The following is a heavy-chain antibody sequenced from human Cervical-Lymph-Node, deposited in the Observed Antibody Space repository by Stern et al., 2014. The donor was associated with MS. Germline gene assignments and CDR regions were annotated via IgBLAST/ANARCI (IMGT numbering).Heavy chain of an antibody. J-gene: IGHJ4*02. CDR2: ISAYNGNT. CDR1: GYTFTSYG. CDR3: ARDEGGIVGANGFDY. Sequence: VQLVQSGAEVKKPGASVKVSCKASGYTFTSYGISWVRQAPGQRLEWMGWISAYNGNTNYAPKLQGRVILTTDTSTRTAYMELRSLRSDDTAVYYCARDEGGIVGANGFDYWGQGTLVTVSS. D-gene: IGHD1-26*01. V-gene: IGHV1-18*01.